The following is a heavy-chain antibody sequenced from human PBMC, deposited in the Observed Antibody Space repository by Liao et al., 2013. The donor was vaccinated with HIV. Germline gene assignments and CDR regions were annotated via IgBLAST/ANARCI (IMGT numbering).Heavy chain of an antibody. D-gene: IGHD6-19*01. CDR2: ITHSGST. J-gene: IGHJ3*02. CDR1: GGSFSAYY. CDR3: ARWARGSSAWPLAAFEI. Sequence: QVQLQQWGAGLLKSSETLSLTCAVYGGSFSAYYWTWIRQPPGKGLEWIGEITHSGSTNYSPSLNSRVTISVDTSKNQFSLKLSSVTAADTAVYYCARWARGSSAWPLAAFEIWGPGTMVAVSS. V-gene: IGHV4-34*01.